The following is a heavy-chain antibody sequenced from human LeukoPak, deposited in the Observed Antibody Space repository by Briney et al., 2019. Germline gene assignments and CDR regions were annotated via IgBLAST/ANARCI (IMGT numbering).Heavy chain of an antibody. CDR3: ARGPYDSSGYYCDY. D-gene: IGHD3-22*01. Sequence: SETLSLTCAVYGGSFSGYYWSWIRQPPGKGLEWIGEINHSGSTNYSPSLKSRVTISVDTSKNQFSLKLSSVTAADTAVYYCARGPYDSSGYYCDYWGQGTLVTVSS. J-gene: IGHJ4*02. CDR2: INHSGST. CDR1: GGSFSGYY. V-gene: IGHV4-34*01.